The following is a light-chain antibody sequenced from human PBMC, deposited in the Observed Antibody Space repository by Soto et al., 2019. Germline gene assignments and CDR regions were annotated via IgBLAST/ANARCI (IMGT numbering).Light chain of an antibody. V-gene: IGLV2-14*03. CDR1: SSDVGAYNY. Sequence: QSALTQPASVSASPGQSITISCTGTSSDVGAYNYVSWYQHHPGKAPKLMIHDVSNRPSGISNRFSGSKSGNTASLTISGLQADDEADYYCSSYTGGRTPYVFGTGTKLTVL. J-gene: IGLJ1*01. CDR3: SSYTGGRTPYV. CDR2: DVS.